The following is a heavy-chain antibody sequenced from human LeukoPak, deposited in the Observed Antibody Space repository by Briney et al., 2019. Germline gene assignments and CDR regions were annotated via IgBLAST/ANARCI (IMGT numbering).Heavy chain of an antibody. J-gene: IGHJ4*02. D-gene: IGHD3-16*01. CDR1: GFTFSDYY. V-gene: IGHV3-7*01. CDR3: AALWDGGY. CDR2: IKQDGSKE. Sequence: GGSRRLSCAASGFTFSDYYMSWIRQAPGKGLEWVADIKQDGSKEYYLDSVKGRFTISRDNAKNSLFLQMNSLRDEDTALYYCAALWDGGYWGQGTLVTVSS.